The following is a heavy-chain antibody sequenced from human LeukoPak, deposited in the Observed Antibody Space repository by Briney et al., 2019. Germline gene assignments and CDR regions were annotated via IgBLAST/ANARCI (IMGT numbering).Heavy chain of an antibody. CDR2: ISSSSSYI. Sequence: PGGSLRLSCAASGFTFSSYGMSWVRQAPGKGLEWVSSISSSSSYIYYADSVKGRFTISRDNAKNSLYLQMNSLRAEDTAVYYCARGSSYDFWSGSYFDYWGQGTLVTVSS. CDR3: ARGSSYDFWSGSYFDY. J-gene: IGHJ4*02. CDR1: GFTFSSYG. D-gene: IGHD3-3*01. V-gene: IGHV3-21*01.